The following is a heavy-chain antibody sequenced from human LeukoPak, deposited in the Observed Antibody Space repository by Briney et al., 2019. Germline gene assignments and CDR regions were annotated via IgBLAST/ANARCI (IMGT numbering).Heavy chain of an antibody. J-gene: IGHJ4*02. V-gene: IGHV1-24*01. CDR2: FDPEDGET. CDR3: AIFSYDYVWGSYRIDY. Sequence: GASVKVSCKASGYTFTSYDINWVRQAPGKGLEWMGGFDPEDGETIYAQKFQGRVTITRDTSASTAYMELSSLRSEDTAVYYCAIFSYDYVWGSYRIDYWGQGTLVTVSS. D-gene: IGHD3-16*02. CDR1: GYTFTSYD.